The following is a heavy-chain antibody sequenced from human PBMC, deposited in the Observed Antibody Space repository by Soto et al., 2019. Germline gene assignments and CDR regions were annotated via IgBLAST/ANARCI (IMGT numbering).Heavy chain of an antibody. V-gene: IGHV3-33*06. Sequence: GGSLRLSCAASGFTFSSYGMHWVRQAPGKGLEWVAVIWYDGSNKYYADSVKGRFTISRDNSKNTLYLQMNSLRAEDTAVYYCAKDGTGRQTPKAFDYWGQGTLVTVSS. D-gene: IGHD3-9*01. CDR3: AKDGTGRQTPKAFDY. J-gene: IGHJ4*02. CDR1: GFTFSSYG. CDR2: IWYDGSNK.